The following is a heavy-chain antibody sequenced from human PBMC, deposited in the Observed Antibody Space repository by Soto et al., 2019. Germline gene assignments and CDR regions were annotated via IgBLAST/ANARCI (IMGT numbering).Heavy chain of an antibody. J-gene: IGHJ5*02. CDR1: GGTFSSYT. V-gene: IGHV1-69*02. D-gene: IGHD2-2*01. CDR2: IIPILGIA. CDR3: ARTLGYCSSTSCPNWFDP. Sequence: QVQLVQSGAEVKKPGSSVKVSCKASGGTFSSYTISWVRQAPGQGLEWMGRIIPILGIANYAQKFQGRVTITADKSPSTAYMELSSLRSEDTAVYYCARTLGYCSSTSCPNWFDPWGQGTLVTVSS.